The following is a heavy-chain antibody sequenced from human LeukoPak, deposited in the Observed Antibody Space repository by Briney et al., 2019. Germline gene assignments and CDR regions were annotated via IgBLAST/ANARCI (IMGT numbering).Heavy chain of an antibody. V-gene: IGHV3-53*01. CDR1: GFSVSGTH. J-gene: IGHJ4*02. Sequence: QTGGSLRLSCAAPGFSVSGTHMSWVRQAPGKGLEWVSAMYTGGTTYYADSVTGRFTISRDNSKNTLYLHMNSLRVEDTAVYYCAKDEATSGGGLASWGQGTLVSVSS. CDR2: MYTGGTT. CDR3: AKDEATSGGGLAS. D-gene: IGHD3-16*01.